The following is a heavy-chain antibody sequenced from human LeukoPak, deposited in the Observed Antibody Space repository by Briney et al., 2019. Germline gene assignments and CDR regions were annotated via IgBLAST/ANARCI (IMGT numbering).Heavy chain of an antibody. CDR3: ARDGGSGSYYRDAFDI. CDR1: GFTLSRYG. J-gene: IGHJ3*02. V-gene: IGHV3-30*02. CDR2: IRFDGKNK. D-gene: IGHD1-26*01. Sequence: PGGSLRLSCAASGFTLSRYGMHWVRQAPGKGLEWVAFIRFDGKNKYYADSVKGRFTISRDNSKNTLYLQMNSLRAEDTAVYYCARDGGSGSYYRDAFDIWGQGTMVTVSS.